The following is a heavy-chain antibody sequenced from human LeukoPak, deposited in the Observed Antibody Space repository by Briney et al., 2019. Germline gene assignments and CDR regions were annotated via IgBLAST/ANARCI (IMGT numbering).Heavy chain of an antibody. J-gene: IGHJ4*02. CDR2: IYYSGST. D-gene: IGHD6-19*01. V-gene: IGHV4-61*01. CDR3: ARRESSGWYYY. CDR1: GYSISSGYY. Sequence: SETLSLTCTVSGYSISSGYYWSWIRQPPGKGLEWIGYIYYSGSTNYNPSLKSRVTISVDTSKNQFSLKLSSVTAADTAVYYCARRESSGWYYYWGQGTLVTVSS.